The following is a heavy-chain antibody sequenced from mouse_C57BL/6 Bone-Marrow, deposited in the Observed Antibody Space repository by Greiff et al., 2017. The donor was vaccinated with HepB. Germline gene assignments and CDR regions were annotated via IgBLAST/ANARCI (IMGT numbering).Heavy chain of an antibody. CDR2: IHPNSGST. Sequence: QVQLQQPGAELVKPGASVKLSCKASGYTFTSYWMHWVKQRPGQGLEWIGMIHPNSGSTNYNEKFKSKATLTVDKSSSTAYMQLSSLTSEDSAVYYCARGSLITTVVEDYWGQGTSVTVSS. D-gene: IGHD1-1*01. J-gene: IGHJ4*01. CDR3: ARGSLITTVVEDY. V-gene: IGHV1-64*01. CDR1: GYTFTSYW.